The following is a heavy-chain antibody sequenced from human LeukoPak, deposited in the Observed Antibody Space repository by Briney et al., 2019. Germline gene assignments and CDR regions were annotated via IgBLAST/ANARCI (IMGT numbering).Heavy chain of an antibody. D-gene: IGHD3-3*01. V-gene: IGHV3-66*01. CDR3: VRDAIFAFDI. Sequence: GGSLRLSCAASGFTVSSNYMSWVRQAPGKGLEWVSSIYSGGSTYYTDSVKGRFTISRDNAKNSLYLRMNSLRDEDTAVYYCVRDAIFAFDIWGQGTVVTVSS. CDR1: GFTVSSNY. J-gene: IGHJ3*02. CDR2: IYSGGST.